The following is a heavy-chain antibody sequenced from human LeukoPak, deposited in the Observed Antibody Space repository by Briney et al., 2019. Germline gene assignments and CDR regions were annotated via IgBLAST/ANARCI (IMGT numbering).Heavy chain of an antibody. Sequence: PSETLCLTSTVSRDSTIDSSHYSDSIRQPPRKGLKWIGRMLYSGSTYYNPSLKSRVTISMDTSKSQFSLRLNSVTAADTALYYCARRGRREAAVTTGKAFDFWGQGTLVTVSS. CDR2: MLYSGST. CDR3: ARRGRREAAVTTGKAFDF. CDR1: RDSTIDSSHY. J-gene: IGHJ3*01. D-gene: IGHD4-11*01. V-gene: IGHV4-39*01.